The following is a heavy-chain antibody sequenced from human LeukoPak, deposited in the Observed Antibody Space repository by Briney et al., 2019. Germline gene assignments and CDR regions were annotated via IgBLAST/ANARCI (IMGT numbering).Heavy chain of an antibody. CDR1: SGSISGYY. CDR2: IYYSETT. J-gene: IGHJ4*02. V-gene: IGHV4-59*08. CDR3: ARHVLTAGAIE. D-gene: IGHD1-26*01. Sequence: SETLSLTCTVSSGSISGYYWSWIRQPPGKGLEWIAYIYYSETTNYNPSLNSRVTISLDTSKRQFSLKLSSVTAADTAVYYYARHVLTAGAIEWGQGTLVTVSS.